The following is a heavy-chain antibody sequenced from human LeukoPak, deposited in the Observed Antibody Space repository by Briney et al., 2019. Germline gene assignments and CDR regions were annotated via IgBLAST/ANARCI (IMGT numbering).Heavy chain of an antibody. V-gene: IGHV3-53*01. CDR3: ARDRLYSSSSEDY. J-gene: IGHJ4*02. CDR1: GFTASSTY. D-gene: IGHD6-6*01. CDR2: IYSGGST. Sequence: PGGSLRLSCAASGFTASSTYMSWVRQAPGKGLEWVSVIYSGGSTYYADSVKGRFTISRDNSKNTLYLQMNSLRAEDTAVYYCARDRLYSSSSEDYWGQGTLVTVSS.